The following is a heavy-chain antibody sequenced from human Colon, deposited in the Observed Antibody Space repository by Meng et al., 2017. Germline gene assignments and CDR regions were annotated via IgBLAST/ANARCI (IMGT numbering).Heavy chain of an antibody. CDR1: GGSISSSNW. CDR3: ASGRKYCSSTSCYGQFDY. CDR2: IYHSGST. J-gene: IGHJ4*02. D-gene: IGHD2-2*01. Sequence: QWQLQEAGPGLVKPSGTLSLTCAVSGGSISSSNWWSWVRQPPGKGLEWIGEIYHSGSTNYNPSLKSRVTISVDKSKNQFSLKLSSVTAADTAVYYCASGRKYCSSTSCYGQFDYWGQGTLVTVSS. V-gene: IGHV4-4*02.